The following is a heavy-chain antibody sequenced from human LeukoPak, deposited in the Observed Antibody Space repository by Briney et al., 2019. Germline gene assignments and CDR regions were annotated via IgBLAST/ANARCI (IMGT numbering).Heavy chain of an antibody. CDR3: ARVARGYCSGGSCYASDYYYYYMDV. CDR2: ITSSSDYI. CDR1: GFTFSGYS. J-gene: IGHJ6*03. V-gene: IGHV3-21*01. D-gene: IGHD2-15*01. Sequence: GGSLRLSCAASGFTFSGYSMNWVRQAPGKGLEWVSSITSSSDYIYYADSVEGRFTISRDNAKNSLYLQMNSLRAEDTAVYYCARVARGYCSGGSCYASDYYYYYMDVWGKGTTVTVSS.